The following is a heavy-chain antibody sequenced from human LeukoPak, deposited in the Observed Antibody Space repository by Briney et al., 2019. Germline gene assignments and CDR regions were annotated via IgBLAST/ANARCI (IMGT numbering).Heavy chain of an antibody. J-gene: IGHJ4*02. Sequence: GGSLRLSCAASGFTFSLFGMTWVRQAPGKGLEWISYISSSRRTINYADSVKGRYTISRDNAKNSLYLQMNNLRAEDTAVYYCARDGDSGGYYYGPFDNWGQGTLVTVSS. D-gene: IGHD3-22*01. V-gene: IGHV3-48*04. CDR1: GFTFSLFG. CDR2: ISSSRRTI. CDR3: ARDGDSGGYYYGPFDN.